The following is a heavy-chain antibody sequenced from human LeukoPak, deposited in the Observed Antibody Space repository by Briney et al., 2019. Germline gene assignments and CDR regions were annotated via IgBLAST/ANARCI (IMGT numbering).Heavy chain of an antibody. D-gene: IGHD2-15*01. V-gene: IGHV4-34*01. Sequence: PSETLSLTCAVYGGSFSGYYWSWIRQPPGKGLEWIGEINHSGSTNYNPSLKSRVTISVDTSKNQFSLRLSCRTTADTAVYYCARGYLSGSCYSDWGQGTLVTVSS. CDR1: GGSFSGYY. CDR3: ARGYLSGSCYSD. CDR2: INHSGST. J-gene: IGHJ4*02.